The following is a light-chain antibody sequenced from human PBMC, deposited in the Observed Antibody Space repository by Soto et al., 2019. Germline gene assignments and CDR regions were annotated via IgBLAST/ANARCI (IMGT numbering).Light chain of an antibody. V-gene: IGKV1-33*01. CDR1: QDISNY. J-gene: IGKJ4*01. Sequence: DIQMTQSPSSLSASVGDRVTITCQASQDISNYLNWYQQKPGKAPKLLIYDASNLETGVPSRFSGSGSGTDFTFTISSLQPEDIATYYCQQYDNLLLTFGGGTEVEIK. CDR3: QQYDNLLLT. CDR2: DAS.